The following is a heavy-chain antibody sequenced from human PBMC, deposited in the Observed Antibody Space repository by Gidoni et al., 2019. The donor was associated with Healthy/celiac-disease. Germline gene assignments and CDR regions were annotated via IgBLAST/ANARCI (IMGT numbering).Heavy chain of an antibody. V-gene: IGHV3-74*01. CDR2: INSDVSST. CDR3: ARSLPYITMISRSSWYFDL. J-gene: IGHJ2*01. D-gene: IGHD3-22*01. CDR1: GFTFRSYW. Sequence: EVQLVESGGGLVQPGGSLRLSCAASGFTFRSYWLHWVRQAPGKGLVWVSRINSDVSSTSYADSVKGRFTIPRDNAKNTLYLQMNSLRAEDTAVYYCARSLPYITMISRSSWYFDLWGRGTLVTVSS.